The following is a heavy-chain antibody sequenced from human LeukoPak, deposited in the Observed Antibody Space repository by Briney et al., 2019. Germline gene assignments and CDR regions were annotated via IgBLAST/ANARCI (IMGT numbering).Heavy chain of an antibody. D-gene: IGHD2-2*01. CDR3: ARGAIVSARNYYMDV. CDR1: GGTFSSYA. V-gene: IGHV1-69*04. J-gene: IGHJ6*03. Sequence: ASVKVSCKASGGTFSSYAISWVRQAPGQGLEWMGRISPILGIANYAQKFQGRVTITADKSTSTAYMELSSLRSEDTAVYYCARGAIVSARNYYMDVWGKGTTVTVSS. CDR2: ISPILGIA.